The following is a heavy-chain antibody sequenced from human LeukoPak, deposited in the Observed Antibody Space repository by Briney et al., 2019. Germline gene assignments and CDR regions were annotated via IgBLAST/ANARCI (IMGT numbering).Heavy chain of an antibody. V-gene: IGHV4-39*01. CDR2: IYYSGST. Sequence: PSETLSLTCTVSGGSISSSSYYWGWIRQPPGKGLEWIGSIYYSGSTYYNPSLKSRVTISVDTSKNQFSPKLSSVTAADTAVYYCARLTNYYDSSGYYYPIDYWGQGTLVTVSS. CDR1: GGSISSSSYY. D-gene: IGHD3-22*01. CDR3: ARLTNYYDSSGYYYPIDY. J-gene: IGHJ4*02.